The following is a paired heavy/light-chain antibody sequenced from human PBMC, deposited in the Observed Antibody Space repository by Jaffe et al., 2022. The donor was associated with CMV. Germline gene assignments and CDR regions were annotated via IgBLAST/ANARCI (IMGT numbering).Heavy chain of an antibody. Sequence: QITLKESGPTLVKPTQTLTLTCTFSGFSLSTSGVGVGWIRQPPGKALEWLALIYWNDDKRYSPSLKSRLTITKDTSKNQVVLTMTNMDPVDTATYYCAHSQSLRYFDWLLPFDYWGQGTLVTVSS. D-gene: IGHD3-9*01. CDR2: IYWNDDK. CDR1: GFSLSTSGVG. J-gene: IGHJ4*02. V-gene: IGHV2-5*01. CDR3: AHSQSLRYFDWLLPFDY.
Light chain of an antibody. CDR3: LQDYNYPPT. CDR2: AAS. J-gene: IGKJ2*01. CDR1: QGIRND. V-gene: IGKV1-6*01. Sequence: AIQMTQSPSSLSASVGDRVTITCRASQGIRNDLGWYQQKPGKAPKLLIYAASSLQSGVPSRFSGSGSGTDFTLTISSLQPEDFATYYCLQDYNYPPTFGQGTKLEIK.